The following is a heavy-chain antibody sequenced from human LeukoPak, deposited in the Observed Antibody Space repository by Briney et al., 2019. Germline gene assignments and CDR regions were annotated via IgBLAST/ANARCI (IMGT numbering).Heavy chain of an antibody. CDR1: GYIINNYW. CDR2: IYPADSDI. V-gene: IGHV5-51*01. Sequence: GESLKISCKGSGYIINNYWIGWVRQMPGKGLEWMGIIYPADSDIRYSPSFQGQVTISADKSISTAYLQWSSLKASDTAMYYCARQEYCSGGSCYTWFDPWGQGTLVTVSS. J-gene: IGHJ5*02. CDR3: ARQEYCSGGSCYTWFDP. D-gene: IGHD2-15*01.